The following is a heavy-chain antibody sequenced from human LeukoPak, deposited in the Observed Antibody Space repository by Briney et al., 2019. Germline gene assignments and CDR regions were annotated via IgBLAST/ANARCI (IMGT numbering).Heavy chain of an antibody. CDR3: ARELTSFAYCGGDCYYDY. D-gene: IGHD2-21*01. CDR2: IYHSGST. V-gene: IGHV4-38-2*02. CDR1: GYSNNSGYY. Sequence: PSETLSLTCTVSGYSNNSGYYWGWIRQPPGKGLKWIGSIYHSGSTYYNPSLKSRVTISVDRSKNQFSLKLSSVTAADTAVYYCARELTSFAYCGGDCYYDYWGRGTLVTVSS. J-gene: IGHJ4*02.